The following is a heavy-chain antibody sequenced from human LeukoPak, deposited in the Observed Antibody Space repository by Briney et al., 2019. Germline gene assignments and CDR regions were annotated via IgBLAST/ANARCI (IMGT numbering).Heavy chain of an antibody. CDR1: GYTFTSYY. J-gene: IGHJ5*02. D-gene: IGHD6-13*01. CDR2: INPSGGST. V-gene: IGHV1-46*01. Sequence: ASVKVSCKASGYTFTSYYMHWVRQAPGQGLEWMGIINPSGGSTSYAQKFQGRVTMTRDTSTSTVYMELSSLRSEDTSVYYCARVSSSMWFDPWGQGTLVTVSS. CDR3: ARVSSSMWFDP.